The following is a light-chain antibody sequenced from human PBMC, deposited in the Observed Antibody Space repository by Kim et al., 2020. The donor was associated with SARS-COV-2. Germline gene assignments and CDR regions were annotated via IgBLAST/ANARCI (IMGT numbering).Light chain of an antibody. V-gene: IGKV3-20*01. Sequence: EIVLTQSPGTLSLSPGERATLSCRASQSVSSSNLAWYQQKPGQAPRLLIYGASSRATGIPDRFSGSGSGTDFTLTISRLEPEDFAVYYCQQYGSSPLTFGGGTKLEI. CDR3: QQYGSSPLT. CDR1: QSVSSSN. CDR2: GAS. J-gene: IGKJ4*01.